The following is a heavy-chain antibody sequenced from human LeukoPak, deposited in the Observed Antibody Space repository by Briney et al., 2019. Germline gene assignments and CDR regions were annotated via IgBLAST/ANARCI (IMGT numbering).Heavy chain of an antibody. CDR2: IYYSGNT. Sequence: PSETLSLTCTVSGDSISTSNSYWGWIRQPPGKGLEWIGSIYYSGNTYYNASLKSRVTISVDTSRNQFSLKLSSVTAADTAVYYCATYHFRGDTSHYFDYWGQGTLVTVSS. D-gene: IGHD3-10*02. J-gene: IGHJ4*02. CDR3: ATYHFRGDTSHYFDY. V-gene: IGHV4-39*07. CDR1: GDSISTSNSY.